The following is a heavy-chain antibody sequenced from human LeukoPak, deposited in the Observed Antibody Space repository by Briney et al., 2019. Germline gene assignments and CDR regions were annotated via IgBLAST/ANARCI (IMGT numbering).Heavy chain of an antibody. CDR3: ARVHSSSWYEGFDY. D-gene: IGHD6-13*01. Sequence: GSSVTVSCKASGYTFTSYGISWVRQAPGPGLEWMGWISAYNGNTNYAQKLQGRVTMTTDTSTSTAYMELRSLRSDDTAVYYCARVHSSSWYEGFDYWGEGTQVTVSS. V-gene: IGHV1-18*01. CDR1: GYTFTSYG. CDR2: ISAYNGNT. J-gene: IGHJ4*02.